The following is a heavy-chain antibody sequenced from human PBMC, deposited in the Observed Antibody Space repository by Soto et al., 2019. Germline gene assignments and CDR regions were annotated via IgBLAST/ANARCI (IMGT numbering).Heavy chain of an antibody. D-gene: IGHD3-22*01. CDR2: ISDSGSNF. CDR3: ARATAFIASGLFNP. V-gene: IGHV3-11*01. Sequence: QVQLVESGGGLVKPGGSLRLSCAASGFTFNDYYMTWVRQAPGKGLEWISHISDSGSNFYYADSVKGRFTISRDNAMNSLCLHMNNLRAEDTAVYYCARATAFIASGLFNPWGQGTLVTVSS. CDR1: GFTFNDYY. J-gene: IGHJ5*02.